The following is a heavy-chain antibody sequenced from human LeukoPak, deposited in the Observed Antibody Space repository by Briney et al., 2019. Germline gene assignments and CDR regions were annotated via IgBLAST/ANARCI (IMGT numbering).Heavy chain of an antibody. D-gene: IGHD1-14*01. J-gene: IGHJ5*02. CDR3: GGYDTGAGKNWFDP. Sequence: SETLSLTCAVYGGSFSGYYWSWIRQPPGKGLEWIGEINHSGSTNYNPSLKSRVTISVDTSKNQFSLKLSSVTAADTAVYYCGGYDTGAGKNWFDPWGQGTLVTVSS. CDR1: GGSFSGYY. V-gene: IGHV4-34*03. CDR2: INHSGST.